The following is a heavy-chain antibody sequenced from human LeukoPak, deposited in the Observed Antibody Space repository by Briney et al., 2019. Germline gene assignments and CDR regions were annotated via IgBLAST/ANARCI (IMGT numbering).Heavy chain of an antibody. CDR3: ARVPTVTFFDH. CDR2: INHSGST. Sequence: PSETLSLTCAVYGGSFSGYYWSWIRQPPGKGLEWIGEINHSGSTNYNPSLKSRVTISVDTSKNQFSLKLSSVTAADTAVYYCARVPTVTFFDHWDQGTLVTVSS. J-gene: IGHJ4*02. D-gene: IGHD4-17*01. V-gene: IGHV4-34*01. CDR1: GGSFSGYY.